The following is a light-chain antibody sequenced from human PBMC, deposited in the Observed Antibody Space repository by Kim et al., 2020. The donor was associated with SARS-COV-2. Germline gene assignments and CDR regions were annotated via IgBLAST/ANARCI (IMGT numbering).Light chain of an antibody. CDR2: DNSDGSH. J-gene: IGLJ3*02. Sequence: APVKLTCTLCSCHSSYAIAWHQQQPEKGPRYLMKDNSDGSHMKGDGIPDRFAGCRSGAERYNTISSLQSEDEADYYCQTWDTGVRVFGGGSQLAVL. V-gene: IGLV4-69*01. CDR3: QTWDTGVRV. CDR1: SCHSSYA.